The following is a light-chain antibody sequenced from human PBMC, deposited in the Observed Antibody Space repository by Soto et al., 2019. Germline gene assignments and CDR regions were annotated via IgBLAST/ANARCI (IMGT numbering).Light chain of an antibody. V-gene: IGKV3-20*01. CDR2: GAS. Sequence: IVLTQSPGTLSSSPGERVTLSCRASQSVTTRLAWYQHKPGQAPRLLMSGASSRASGVPVRFSGSGSGTDFTLTISRLEPDDFGVYYCQQYESSLTFGGGSKV. J-gene: IGKJ4*01. CDR1: QSVTTR. CDR3: QQYESSLT.